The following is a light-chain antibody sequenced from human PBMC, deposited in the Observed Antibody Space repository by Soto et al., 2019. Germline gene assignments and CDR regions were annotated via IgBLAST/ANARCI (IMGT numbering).Light chain of an antibody. CDR2: ATS. J-gene: IGKJ1*01. CDR1: QGISKY. CDR3: QETYSTPNT. Sequence: DRPTSKFPSSLSAYVKDRVTITCRASQGISKYVAWYQQKPGKVPKLLIYATSTLQSEVPSRFSGSGSGTDFTLTISCLQPEDFATYYCQETYSTPNTFGQGTNVDIK. V-gene: IGKV1-27*01.